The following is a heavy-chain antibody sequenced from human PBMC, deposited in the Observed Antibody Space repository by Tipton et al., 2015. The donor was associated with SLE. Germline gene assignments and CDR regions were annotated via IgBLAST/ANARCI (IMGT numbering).Heavy chain of an antibody. J-gene: IGHJ6*03. CDR3: ARGSYYYYYMDV. D-gene: IGHD6-19*01. V-gene: IGHV3-33*01. CDR2: IWYDGSNI. CDR1: GFTFSSYA. Sequence: RSLRLSCAASGFTFSSYAMHWVRQAPGKGLEWVAVIWYDGSNISYADSVKGRLTISRDNSKNTLFLQMNILRAADTAGYYCARGSYYYYYMDVWGIGTTVTVSS.